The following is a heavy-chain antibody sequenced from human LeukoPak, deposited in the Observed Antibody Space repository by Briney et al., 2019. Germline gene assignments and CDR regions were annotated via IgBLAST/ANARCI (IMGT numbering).Heavy chain of an antibody. CDR2: INPSGSST. CDR1: GYAFTRHY. V-gene: IGHV1-46*01. CDR3: ARDNSVGDYAWWFDP. D-gene: IGHD3-16*01. Sequence: ASVKVSCKASGYAFTRHYMHWVRQAPGQGLEWMGLINPSGSSTIYAQKFQGRVTMTRDMSTSTDYMELSSLRSEDTAVYFCARDNSVGDYAWWFDPWGQGTLVTVSS. J-gene: IGHJ5*02.